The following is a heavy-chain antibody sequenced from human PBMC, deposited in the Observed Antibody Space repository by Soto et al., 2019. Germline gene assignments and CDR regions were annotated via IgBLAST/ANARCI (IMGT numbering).Heavy chain of an antibody. D-gene: IGHD6-19*01. Sequence: QVQLQESGPGLLKPSETLSLTCTVSGASISAYAWCWIRQPAGKGLEWIGRLYSSGNTNYNPSFKRRLTRSAATSKNQSSLKLSSVTAAHTAVYYCASGPYSSGWYVVDYWGQGTLVTVSS. CDR1: GASISAYA. CDR2: LYSSGNT. J-gene: IGHJ4*02. V-gene: IGHV4-4*07. CDR3: ASGPYSSGWYVVDY.